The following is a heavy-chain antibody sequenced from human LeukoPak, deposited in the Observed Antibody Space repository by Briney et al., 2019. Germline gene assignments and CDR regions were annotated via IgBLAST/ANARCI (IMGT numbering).Heavy chain of an antibody. Sequence: GASVKVSCKASGGTFSSYAISWVRPAHGQGREWMGGLIPIFGTANYAQKFQGRVSITADESTSTAYMELSSLRSEDTAVYYCARDQGYRYGYGDFDYWGQGTLVTVSS. J-gene: IGHJ4*02. CDR3: ARDQGYRYGYGDFDY. D-gene: IGHD5-18*01. V-gene: IGHV1-69*13. CDR2: LIPIFGTA. CDR1: GGTFSSYA.